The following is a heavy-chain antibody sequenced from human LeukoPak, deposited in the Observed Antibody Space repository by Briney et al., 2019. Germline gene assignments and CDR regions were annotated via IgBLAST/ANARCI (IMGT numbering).Heavy chain of an antibody. J-gene: IGHJ4*02. Sequence: PSETLSLTCTVSGGSISSYYWSWIRQPAGKGLEWIGRIYTSGSTNYNPSLKSPVTMSVDTSKNQFSLKLSSVTAADTAVYYCARDAGYYDSSGYMLWGQGTLVTVSS. CDR2: IYTSGST. V-gene: IGHV4-4*07. D-gene: IGHD3-22*01. CDR1: GGSISSYY. CDR3: ARDAGYYDSSGYML.